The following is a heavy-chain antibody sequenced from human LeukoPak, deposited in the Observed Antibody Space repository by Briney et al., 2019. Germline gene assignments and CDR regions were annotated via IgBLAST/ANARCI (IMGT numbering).Heavy chain of an antibody. V-gene: IGHV3-9*01. J-gene: IGHJ4*02. CDR2: ISWNSGSI. CDR3: AKDGGSSGWYYFDY. D-gene: IGHD6-19*01. CDR1: GFTFSSYA. Sequence: GGSLRLSCAASGFTFSSYAMHWVRQAPGKGLEWVSGISWNSGSIVYADSVKGRFTISRDNAKNSLYLQMNSLRAEDTALYYCAKDGGSSGWYYFDYWGQGTLVTVSS.